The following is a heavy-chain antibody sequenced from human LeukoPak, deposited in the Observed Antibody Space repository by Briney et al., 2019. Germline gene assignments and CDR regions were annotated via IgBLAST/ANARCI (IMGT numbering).Heavy chain of an antibody. D-gene: IGHD2-21*02. CDR1: GYTFTSYR. CDR2: IYPGDSDT. J-gene: IGHJ5*01. Sequence: GESLKISCQGSGYTFTSYRIAWVRQMPVKGLEWMGSIYPGDSDTKYSPSFQGQVTISVDKSTNTAYLQWKSLKASDTAMYYCARGDVVRGVSWFDSWGQGALVTVSS. CDR3: ARGDVVRGVSWFDS. V-gene: IGHV5-51*01.